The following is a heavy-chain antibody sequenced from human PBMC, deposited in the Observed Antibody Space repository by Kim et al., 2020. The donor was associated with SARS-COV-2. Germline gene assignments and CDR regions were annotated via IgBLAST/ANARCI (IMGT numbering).Heavy chain of an antibody. CDR1: GFTFSSYG. Sequence: GGSLRLSCAASGFTFSSYGMHWVRQAPGKGLEWVAVISYDGSNKYSADSVMGRFTISRDNSKNTLYLQMNSLRAEDTAVYYCAKDLRDWFGELSYFDYWGQGTLVTVS. CDR2: ISYDGSNK. J-gene: IGHJ4*02. CDR3: AKDLRDWFGELSYFDY. V-gene: IGHV3-30*18. D-gene: IGHD3-10*01.